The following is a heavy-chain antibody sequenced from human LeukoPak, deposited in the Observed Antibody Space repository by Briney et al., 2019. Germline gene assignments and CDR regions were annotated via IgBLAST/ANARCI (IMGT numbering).Heavy chain of an antibody. J-gene: IGHJ4*02. CDR3: ATRTHPYDSSGYYPFDY. CDR2: INHSGST. Sequence: PSETLSLTCAVYGGSFSGYYWGWIRQPPGKGLEWIGEINHSGSTNYNPSLKSRVTISVDTSKNQFSLKLSSVTAADTAVYYCATRTHPYDSSGYYPFDYWGQGTLVTVSS. D-gene: IGHD3-22*01. CDR1: GGSFSGYY. V-gene: IGHV4-34*01.